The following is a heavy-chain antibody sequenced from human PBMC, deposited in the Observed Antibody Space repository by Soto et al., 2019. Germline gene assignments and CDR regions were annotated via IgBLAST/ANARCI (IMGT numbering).Heavy chain of an antibody. CDR1: GYTFTGYY. D-gene: IGHD6-6*01. CDR2: INPNSGGT. CDR3: ARVQRYSSSPQTYYYGMDV. J-gene: IGHJ6*02. V-gene: IGHV1-2*02. Sequence: ASVKVSCKASGYTFTGYYIHWVRQAPGQGLECMGWINPNSGGTNYAQKFQGRVTMTRDTSISTAYMELSRLRSDDTAVYYCARVQRYSSSPQTYYYGMDVWGQGTTVTVSS.